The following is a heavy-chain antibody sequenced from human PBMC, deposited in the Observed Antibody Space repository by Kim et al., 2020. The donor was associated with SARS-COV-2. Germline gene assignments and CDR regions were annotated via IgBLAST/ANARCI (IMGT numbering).Heavy chain of an antibody. J-gene: IGHJ4*02. Sequence: ASVKVSCKASGYTFTSYYMHWVRQAPGQGLDWMGIINTSGGSTSYAQKFQGRVTMTRDTSTSTVYMELSSLRSEDTAVYYCARDIVVVPAAMGLDYWGQGTLVTVSS. CDR3: ARDIVVVPAAMGLDY. V-gene: IGHV1-46*01. D-gene: IGHD2-2*01. CDR2: INTSGGST. CDR1: GYTFTSYY.